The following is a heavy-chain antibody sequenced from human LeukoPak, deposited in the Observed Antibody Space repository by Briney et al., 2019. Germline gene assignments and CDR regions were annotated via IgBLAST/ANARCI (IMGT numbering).Heavy chain of an antibody. V-gene: IGHV3-74*01. CDR3: ARDVDHSGYDFGY. J-gene: IGHJ4*02. CDR2: INSDGSST. CDR1: GFTFSSYS. Sequence: GGSLRLSCAASGFTFSSYSMNWVRQAPGKGLVWVSRINSDGSSTSYADSVKGRFTISRDNAKNTLYLQMNSLRAEDTAVYYCARDVDHSGYDFGYWGQGTLVTVSS. D-gene: IGHD5-12*01.